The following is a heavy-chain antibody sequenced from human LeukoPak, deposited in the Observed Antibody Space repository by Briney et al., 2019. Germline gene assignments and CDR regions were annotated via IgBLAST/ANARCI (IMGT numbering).Heavy chain of an antibody. CDR1: GFTFSSYG. CDR3: VPRLRVDY. J-gene: IGHJ4*02. V-gene: IGHV3-30*03. Sequence: GGSLRLSCAASGFTFSSYGMHWVRQAPGKGLEWVAVISYDGSNKYYADSVKSRFTISRDNSKNTLYLQMNSLRAEDTAVYYCVPRLRVDYWGQGTLVTVSS. CDR2: ISYDGSNK. D-gene: IGHD4-17*01.